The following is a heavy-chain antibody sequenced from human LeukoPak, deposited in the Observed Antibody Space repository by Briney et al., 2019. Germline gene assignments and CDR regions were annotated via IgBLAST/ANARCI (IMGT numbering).Heavy chain of an antibody. CDR2: LHSDGGT. CDR3: AIDRSGTYLDF. D-gene: IGHD1-26*01. CDR1: GATVWSSF. V-gene: IGHV3-66*01. Sequence: GGSLRLSCSESGATVWSSFRSWIRQTPGKGLEWVAILHSDGGTDYADSVRGRFTISRDNSKDIVYLQMNSLRVEDTALYYCAIDRSGTYLDFWGQGTLVTVSS. J-gene: IGHJ4*02.